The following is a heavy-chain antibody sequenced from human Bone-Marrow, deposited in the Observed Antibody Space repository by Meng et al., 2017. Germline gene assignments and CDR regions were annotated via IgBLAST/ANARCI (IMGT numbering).Heavy chain of an antibody. V-gene: IGHV1-2*06. D-gene: IGHD5-18*01. CDR2: IDPYRGDT. J-gene: IGHJ4*02. Sequence: EQPAQFRAEVKRPVAQMTVSCKASGSDFPAYFLYWVRLAPGQGVQWVGQIDPYRGDTVYAQKFRGRVTMTRDTSVNSAYLEVNRLTSDDTAVYYCVRDVRQPLDFWGQGTPVTVSS. CDR3: VRDVRQPLDF. CDR1: GSDFPAYF.